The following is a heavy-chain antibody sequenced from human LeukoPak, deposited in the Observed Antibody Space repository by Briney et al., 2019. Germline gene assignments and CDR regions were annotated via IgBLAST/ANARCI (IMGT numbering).Heavy chain of an antibody. D-gene: IGHD3-10*01. J-gene: IGHJ5*02. CDR1: GHTFTGYY. V-gene: IGHV1-2*02. CDR2: INPNSGGT. CDR3: ARGARNYFASGSP. Sequence: ASVKVSCKASGHTFTGYYVHWVRQAPGQGLEWMGWINPNSGGTNSAQNFQGRVTMTRDTSISTAYMEVSRLKSDDTAVYYCARGARNYFASGSPWGQRTLVTVSS.